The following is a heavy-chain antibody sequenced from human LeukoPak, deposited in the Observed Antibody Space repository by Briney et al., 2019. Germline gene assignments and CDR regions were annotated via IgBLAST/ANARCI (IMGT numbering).Heavy chain of an antibody. V-gene: IGHV3-21*04. CDR1: GFTFSSYS. J-gene: IGHJ4*02. D-gene: IGHD5-12*01. CDR2: ISSSSNYI. Sequence: GGSLRLSCAASGFTFSSYSMNWVRQAPGKGLEWVSSISSSSNYIYYADSVKGRFSISRDNAKNSLYLQMNSLRAEDTAVYYCARGRYSGYEGFDYWGQGTLVTVSS. CDR3: ARGRYSGYEGFDY.